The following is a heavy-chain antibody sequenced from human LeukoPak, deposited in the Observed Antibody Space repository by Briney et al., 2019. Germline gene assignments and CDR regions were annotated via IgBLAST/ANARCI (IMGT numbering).Heavy chain of an antibody. Sequence: SVKVSCKASGGTFSSYAISWVRQAPGQGLEWMGGIIPIFGTANYAQKFQGRVTITADESTSTAYMELSSLRSEDTAVYYCARTLDPSTWTDEPSSDYWGQGTLVTVSS. CDR2: IIPIFGTA. J-gene: IGHJ4*02. D-gene: IGHD2/OR15-2a*01. V-gene: IGHV1-69*01. CDR3: ARTLDPSTWTDEPSSDY. CDR1: GGTFSSYA.